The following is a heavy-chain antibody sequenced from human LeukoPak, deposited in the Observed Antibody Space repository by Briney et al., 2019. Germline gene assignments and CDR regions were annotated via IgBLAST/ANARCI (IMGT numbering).Heavy chain of an antibody. Sequence: ASVKVFCKSSGYIFTGYYMHGVRQARAQGLVWVGWISGYNGKTKYAQKLQDRVTMTTDTSTTPAYMELRSLTSDDPAVYYCARAGAVVDNWFDPWGQGTLVTVSS. V-gene: IGHV1-18*04. CDR1: GYIFTGYY. J-gene: IGHJ5*02. CDR3: ARAGAVVDNWFDP. CDR2: ISGYNGKT. D-gene: IGHD2-15*01.